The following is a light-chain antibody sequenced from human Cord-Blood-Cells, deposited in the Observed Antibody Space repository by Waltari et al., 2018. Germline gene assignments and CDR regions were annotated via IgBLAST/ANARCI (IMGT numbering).Light chain of an antibody. CDR1: QGISNY. Sequence: DIQMTQSPSSLSASVGDRVTITCRASQGISNYLAWDQQKPGKVPKLLIYAASTLQSGVPSRVSGSGSGTDFTLTISSLQPEDVATYYCQKYNSAPWTFGQGTKVEIK. V-gene: IGKV1-27*01. J-gene: IGKJ1*01. CDR3: QKYNSAPWT. CDR2: AAS.